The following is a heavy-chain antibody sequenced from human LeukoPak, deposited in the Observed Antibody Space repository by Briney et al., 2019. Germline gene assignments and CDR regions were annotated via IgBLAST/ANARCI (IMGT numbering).Heavy chain of an antibody. Sequence: ASVKVSCKASGYTFTSYGISWGRQAPGQGLEWMGWISAYNGNTEYVQNLRGRVSMATDTSTSTAYMELRSLRSDDTAVYYCARDSVDGSGTYYNDSPDYWGQGTLVTVSS. CDR3: ARDSVDGSGTYYNDSPDY. CDR2: ISAYNGNT. J-gene: IGHJ4*02. D-gene: IGHD3-10*01. V-gene: IGHV1-18*01. CDR1: GYTFTSYG.